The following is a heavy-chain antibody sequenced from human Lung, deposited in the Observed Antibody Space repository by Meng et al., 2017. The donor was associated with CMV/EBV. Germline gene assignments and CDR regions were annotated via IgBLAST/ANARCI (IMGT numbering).Heavy chain of an antibody. D-gene: IGHD3-3*01. Sequence: GGSXRLXCAASTFSLSDYSMSWIRQAPGRGLEWLSYISSSGSSMYYADSVRGRFTISRDNAKRSLYLQMNGLRAEDTAVYYCARNYEFWSGYLMDVWGPGNTV. CDR1: TFSLSDYS. CDR3: ARNYEFWSGYLMDV. V-gene: IGHV3-11*01. J-gene: IGHJ6*01. CDR2: ISSSGSSM.